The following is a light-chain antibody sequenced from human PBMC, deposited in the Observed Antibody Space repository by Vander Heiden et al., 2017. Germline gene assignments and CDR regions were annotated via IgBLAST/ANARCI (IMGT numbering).Light chain of an antibody. Sequence: QSVLTQPPSVSGAPAPRVTISCTGSSSNIGAGYDVHWYQQLPGTAPKRLIYGSSNRPSGVPDRFSGSKSGTSASLAITGLQAEDEADYYCQSYDSSLSGYVFGTGTKVTVL. CDR2: GSS. CDR3: QSYDSSLSGYV. CDR1: SSNIGAGYD. V-gene: IGLV1-40*01. J-gene: IGLJ1*01.